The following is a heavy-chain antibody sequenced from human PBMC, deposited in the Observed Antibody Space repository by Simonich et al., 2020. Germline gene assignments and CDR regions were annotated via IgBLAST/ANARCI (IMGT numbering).Heavy chain of an antibody. CDR1: GGTFSSYA. V-gene: IGHV1-69*09. J-gene: IGHJ4*02. CDR2: ITPILGID. Sequence: QVQLVQSGAEVKKPGSSVKVSCKASGGTFSSYAISWVRQAPGQGLEWMGGITPILGIDNYAQKVQGRVTITADKATSTAYMELSSLRSEDTAVYYCARTNTMRELDTMVRGVDYFDYWGQGTLVTVSS. D-gene: IGHD3-10*01. CDR3: ARTNTMRELDTMVRGVDYFDY.